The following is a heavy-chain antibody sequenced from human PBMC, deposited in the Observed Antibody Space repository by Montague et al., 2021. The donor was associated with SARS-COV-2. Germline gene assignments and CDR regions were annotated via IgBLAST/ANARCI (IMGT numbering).Heavy chain of an antibody. D-gene: IGHD3-22*01. V-gene: IGHV3-23*01. J-gene: IGHJ4*02. Sequence: SLRLSCAASGFTFRSYGMSWVRQAPGKGLAWVSGITRSGGSPYYADSVQGRFTISRDNSKNTLYLQMNSLRAEDTAVYYCAKGYYYDTSGYLHPFDYWGQGTLVTVSS. CDR1: GFTFRSYG. CDR3: AKGYYYDTSGYLHPFDY. CDR2: ITRSGGSP.